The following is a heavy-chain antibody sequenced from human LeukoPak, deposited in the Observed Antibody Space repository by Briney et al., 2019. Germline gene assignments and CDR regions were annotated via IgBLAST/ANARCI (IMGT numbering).Heavy chain of an antibody. CDR1: GGSISSGGYY. CDR2: IYYSGST. Sequence: SETLSLTCTVSGGSISSGGYYWSWIRQPPGKGLEWIGYIYYSGSTNYNPSLKSRVTISVDTSKNQFSLKLSSVTAADTAVYYCARFPGGGGAPRDAFDIWGQGTMVTVSS. CDR3: ARFPGGGGAPRDAFDI. J-gene: IGHJ3*02. D-gene: IGHD2-21*01. V-gene: IGHV4-61*08.